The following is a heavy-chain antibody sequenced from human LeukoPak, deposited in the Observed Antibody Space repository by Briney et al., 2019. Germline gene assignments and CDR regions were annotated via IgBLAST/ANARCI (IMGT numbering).Heavy chain of an antibody. Sequence: GGSLRLSCAASGFTFSSYNMSWVRQAPGKGLEWVSSISRSSDCIYYADSVKGRFTISRDNAKNSLYLQMNSLRAEDTAVYYCAREELSYWGQGTLVTVSS. D-gene: IGHD1-26*01. J-gene: IGHJ4*02. CDR1: GFTFSSYN. CDR2: ISRSSDCI. V-gene: IGHV3-21*01. CDR3: AREELSY.